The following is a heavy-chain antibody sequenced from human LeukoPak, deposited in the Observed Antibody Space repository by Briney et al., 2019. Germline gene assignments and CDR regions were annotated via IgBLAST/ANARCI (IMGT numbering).Heavy chain of an antibody. CDR3: ARRLRLGITGTTSPFDY. V-gene: IGHV4-38-2*02. Sequence: PSETLSLTCTVSGYSISSGYYWGWIRQPPGKGLEWTGSIDHSGSTYYNPSLKSRITISVDTSKNQFSLKLSSVTAADTAVYYCARRLRLGITGTTSPFDYWGQGTLVTVSS. J-gene: IGHJ4*02. D-gene: IGHD1-20*01. CDR1: GYSISSGYY. CDR2: IDHSGST.